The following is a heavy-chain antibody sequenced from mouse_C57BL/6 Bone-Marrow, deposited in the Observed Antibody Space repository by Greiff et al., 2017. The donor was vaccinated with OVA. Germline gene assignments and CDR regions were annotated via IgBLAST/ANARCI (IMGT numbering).Heavy chain of an antibody. D-gene: IGHD6-5*01. CDR1: GYTFTSYW. Sequence: QVQLHQPGAELVRPGSSVKLSCKASGYTFTSYWMHWVKQRPIQGLEWIGNIDPSDSETHYNQKFKDKATLTVDKSSSTAYMQLSSLTSEDTAVYYCASLCPYYYAMDYWGQGTSVTISS. J-gene: IGHJ4*01. V-gene: IGHV1-52*01. CDR2: IDPSDSET. CDR3: ASLCPYYYAMDY.